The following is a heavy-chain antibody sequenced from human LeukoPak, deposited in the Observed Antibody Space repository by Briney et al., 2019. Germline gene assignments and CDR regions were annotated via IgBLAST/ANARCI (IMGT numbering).Heavy chain of an antibody. CDR3: AKMKGHPLPKYYMDV. D-gene: IGHD1-26*01. J-gene: IGHJ6*01. CDR2: ISGSGDNT. Sequence: GGSLRLSCAASGFSLSGFAMSWVRRTPGKGLEWVSGISGSGDNTIYADSVKGRFTISRDNSKNTLYLEMNSLRAEDTAIYYCAKMKGHPLPKYYMDVWGQGTTVTVSS. CDR1: GFSLSGFA. V-gene: IGHV3-23*01.